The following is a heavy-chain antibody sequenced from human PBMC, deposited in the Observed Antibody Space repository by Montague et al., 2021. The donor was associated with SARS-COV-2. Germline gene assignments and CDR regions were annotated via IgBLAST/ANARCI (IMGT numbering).Heavy chain of an antibody. V-gene: IGHV4-59*08. CDR3: ARLRTGSYVFDY. J-gene: IGHJ4*02. D-gene: IGHD1-26*01. CDR1: GGSINGYY. Sequence: SETLSLTCTVSGGSINGYYWSWIWQSPGKGLDWIGYIHYTGNTNYNPSLKGRVTISLDTSKSQFSLRLSSVTAADTAVYYCARLRTGSYVFDYWGQGTLVTVSS. CDR2: IHYTGNT.